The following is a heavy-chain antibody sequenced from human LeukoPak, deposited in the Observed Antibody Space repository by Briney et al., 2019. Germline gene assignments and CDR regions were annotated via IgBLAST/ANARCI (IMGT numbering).Heavy chain of an antibody. CDR1: GVSIRSNSFY. CDR2: IYYSGST. J-gene: IGHJ4*02. V-gene: IGHV4-39*01. Sequence: PSETLSLTCSVSGVSIRSNSFYWGWIRQPPGKGLEWIGSIYYSGSTYYRPSLKSRVTMSVDTSKNQFSLRLSSVTAADTAVYYCARGLRWDLTISGTSTFDYWGQGSLVTVSS. CDR3: ARGLRWDLTISGTSTFDY. D-gene: IGHD1-26*01.